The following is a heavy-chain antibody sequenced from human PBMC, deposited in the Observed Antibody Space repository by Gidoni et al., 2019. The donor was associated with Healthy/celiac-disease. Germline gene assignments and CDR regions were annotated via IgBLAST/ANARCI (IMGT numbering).Heavy chain of an antibody. CDR1: GYSFTSYW. CDR2: IDPSDSYT. V-gene: IGHV5-10-1*03. J-gene: IGHJ4*02. Sequence: EVQLVQSGAEVKKPGESLRISCRGSGYSFTSYWISWGRTMPGKGLEWMGRIDPSDSYTNYSPSFQGHVTISADKSISTAYLQWSSLKASDTAMYYCARDGPYYYDSSGYVYYFDYWGQGTLVTVSS. D-gene: IGHD3-22*01. CDR3: ARDGPYYYDSSGYVYYFDY.